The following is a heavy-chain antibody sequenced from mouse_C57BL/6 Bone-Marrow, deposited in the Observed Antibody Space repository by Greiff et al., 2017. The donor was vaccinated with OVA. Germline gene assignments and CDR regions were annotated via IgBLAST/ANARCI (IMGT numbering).Heavy chain of an antibody. CDR3: ARDGHGSSYDY. D-gene: IGHD1-1*01. V-gene: IGHV1-69*01. Sequence: QVQLQQPGAELVMPGASVKLSCKASGYTFTSYWMHWVKQRPGQGLEWIGEIDPSDSYTNYNQKFKGKSTLTVDKSSSTAYMQLSSLTSEDSAVYDCARDGHGSSYDYWGQGTTLTVSS. CDR2: IDPSDSYT. J-gene: IGHJ2*01. CDR1: GYTFTSYW.